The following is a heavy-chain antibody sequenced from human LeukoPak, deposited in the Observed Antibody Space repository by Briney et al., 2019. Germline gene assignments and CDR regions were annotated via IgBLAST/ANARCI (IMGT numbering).Heavy chain of an antibody. CDR3: ARDSTWAEYAFDI. CDR2: IYSGGST. D-gene: IGHD2/OR15-2a*01. CDR1: GFTVSSNY. V-gene: IGHV3-66*02. J-gene: IGHJ3*02. Sequence: GGSLRLSCAASGFTVSSNYMSWVRQAPGKGLEWVSVIYSGGSTYYADSVKGRFTISRDNSKNTLYLQMNSLRAEDTAVCYCARDSTWAEYAFDIWGQGTMVTVSS.